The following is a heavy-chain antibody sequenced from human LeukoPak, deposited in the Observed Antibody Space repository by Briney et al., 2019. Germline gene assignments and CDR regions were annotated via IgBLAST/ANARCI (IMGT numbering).Heavy chain of an antibody. CDR3: ARDPGDNDAFDI. D-gene: IGHD4-17*01. J-gene: IGHJ3*02. V-gene: IGHV3-48*03. CDR1: GFTFSSYE. CDR2: ISSSGSTI. Sequence: PGRFRRLSCTASGFTFSSYEMNWVRQAPGKGLEWVSYISSSGSTIYYADSVKGRFTISRDNAKNSLYLQMNSLRAEDTAVYYCARDPGDNDAFDIWGQGTMVTVSS.